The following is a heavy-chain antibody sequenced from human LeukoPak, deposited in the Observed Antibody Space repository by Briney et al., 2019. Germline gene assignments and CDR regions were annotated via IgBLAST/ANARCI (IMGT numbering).Heavy chain of an antibody. Sequence: GSLRLSCAASGFTFSNYWMHWVRQAPGKGLEWVSYISSSSSTIYYADSVKGRFTISRDNAKNSLYLQMNSLRAEDTAVYYCAELGITMIGGVWGKGTTVTISS. CDR1: GFTFSNYW. J-gene: IGHJ6*04. CDR3: AELGITMIGGV. CDR2: ISSSSSTI. D-gene: IGHD3-10*02. V-gene: IGHV3-48*01.